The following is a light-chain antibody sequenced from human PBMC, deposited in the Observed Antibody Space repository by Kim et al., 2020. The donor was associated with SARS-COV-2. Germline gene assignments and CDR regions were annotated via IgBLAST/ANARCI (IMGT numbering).Light chain of an antibody. CDR2: QDS. V-gene: IGLV3-1*01. J-gene: IGLJ2*01. CDR1: KLGDKY. CDR3: QACDSSVV. Sequence: VSVSPGQTASITCCGDKLGDKYACWYQQKPGQSPVLVIYQDSKRPSGIPERFSGSNSGNTATLTISGTQAMDEADYYCQACDSSVVFGGGTQLTVL.